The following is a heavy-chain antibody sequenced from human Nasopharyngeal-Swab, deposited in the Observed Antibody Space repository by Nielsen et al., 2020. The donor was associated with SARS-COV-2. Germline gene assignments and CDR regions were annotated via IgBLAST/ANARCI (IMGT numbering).Heavy chain of an antibody. CDR3: ARDAAGSGIDY. CDR2: IYDGPNT. V-gene: IGHV3-53*01. Sequence: GESLKISCVVSGFSVSGKHMSWVRQAPGKGLEWVSVIYDGPNTLYADSVQGRLIISRDNSRNMLYLQMSGLTAEDTAVYYCARDAAGSGIDYWGQGALVTVSS. J-gene: IGHJ4*02. CDR1: GFSVSGKH. D-gene: IGHD2-15*01.